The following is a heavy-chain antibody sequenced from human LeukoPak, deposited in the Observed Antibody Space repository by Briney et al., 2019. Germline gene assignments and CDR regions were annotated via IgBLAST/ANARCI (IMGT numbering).Heavy chain of an antibody. CDR2: INPNSGAT. V-gene: IGHV1-2*02. J-gene: IGHJ5*02. CDR1: GYTFTKYY. D-gene: IGHD3-10*01. CDR3: AREGTLFRGLLADFGWFDP. Sequence: GASVKVSCKASGYTFTKYYIYWVRQAPGQGLEWMGWINPNSGATNYAQKFQGRVTMTRDTSISTAYMELSRLRSDDTAVYYCAREGTLFRGLLADFGWFDPWGQGVLVTVSS.